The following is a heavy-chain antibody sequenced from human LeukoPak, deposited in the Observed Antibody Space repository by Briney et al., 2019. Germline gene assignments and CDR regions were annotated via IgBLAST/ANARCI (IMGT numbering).Heavy chain of an antibody. V-gene: IGHV3-21*01. CDR1: GFTFSSYS. J-gene: IGHJ6*02. CDR2: ISSSSSYI. CDR3: ARDWDYYGSGSYRPYYYYGMDV. Sequence: GGSLRLSCAASGFTFSSYSMNWVRQAPGKGLEWVSSISSSSSYIYYADSVKGRFTISRDNAKNSLYLQMNSLRAEDTAVYYCARDWDYYGSGSYRPYYYYGMDVWGQGTTVTVSS. D-gene: IGHD3-10*01.